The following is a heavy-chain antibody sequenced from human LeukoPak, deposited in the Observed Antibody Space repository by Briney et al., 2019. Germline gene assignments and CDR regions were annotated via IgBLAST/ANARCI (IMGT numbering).Heavy chain of an antibody. J-gene: IGHJ4*02. CDR1: GFTFSSYW. Sequence: PGGSLRLSCAASGFTFSSYWMHWVRQAPGKGLVWVSRINTDGSSTSYADSVKGRFTISRDNAKNTLYLQTNSLRAEDTAVYYCARVPYYYDSSGYFGYWGQGTLVTVSS. CDR3: ARVPYYYDSSGYFGY. CDR2: INTDGSST. V-gene: IGHV3-74*01. D-gene: IGHD3-22*01.